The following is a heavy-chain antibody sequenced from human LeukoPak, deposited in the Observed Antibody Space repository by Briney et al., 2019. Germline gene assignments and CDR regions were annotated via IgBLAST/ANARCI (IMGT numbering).Heavy chain of an antibody. CDR3: AREVYGDSSFDY. V-gene: IGHV1-2*02. Sequence: GASVTVSFKASGYSFSDNYMHWVRQAPGQGLEWMGWINPNTGGTNYAQKFQGRVTMTRDTSISTAYLELSRLRSDDTAVYYCAREVYGDSSFDYWGQGTLLTVSS. CDR2: INPNTGGT. D-gene: IGHD4-17*01. J-gene: IGHJ4*02. CDR1: GYSFSDNY.